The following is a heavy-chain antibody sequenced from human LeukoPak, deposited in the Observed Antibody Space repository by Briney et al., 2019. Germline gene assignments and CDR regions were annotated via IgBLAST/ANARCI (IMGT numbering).Heavy chain of an antibody. V-gene: IGHV3-30*19. CDR1: GFTFSSYG. J-gene: IGHJ4*02. Sequence: GGSLRLSCAASGFTFSSYGMHWVRQAPGKGLEWVAVISYDGSNKYYADSVKGRFTISRDNSKNTLYLQMNSLRAEDTAVYYCARDGGYCSSTSCYSEWAFDYWGQGTLVTVSS. CDR3: ARDGGYCSSTSCYSEWAFDY. CDR2: ISYDGSNK. D-gene: IGHD2-2*01.